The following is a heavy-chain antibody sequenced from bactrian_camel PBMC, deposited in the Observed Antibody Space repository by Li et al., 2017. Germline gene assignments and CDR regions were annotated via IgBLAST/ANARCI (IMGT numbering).Heavy chain of an antibody. J-gene: IGHJ4*01. D-gene: IGHD2*01. CDR2: VNKHDVRT. CDR1: ESANRNFC. Sequence: VQLVESGGGSVQAGGSLRLSGEASESANRNFCMAWFRQVPGKEREGVATVNKHDVRTYGESVRGRFTISQDNAKNTVYLQMNSLKPEDTAMYYCAGDFAPASAGSCGYDFAYWGHGTQVTVS. CDR3: AGDFAPASAGSCGYDFAY. V-gene: IGHV3S40*01.